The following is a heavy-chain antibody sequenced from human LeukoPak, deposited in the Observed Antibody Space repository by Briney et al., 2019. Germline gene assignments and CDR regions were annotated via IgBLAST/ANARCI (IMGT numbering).Heavy chain of an antibody. CDR3: ARDRGGISRY. CDR2: MKPDGREI. V-gene: IGHV3-7*01. CDR1: GFTFSTYW. J-gene: IGHJ4*02. Sequence: GGSLRLSCATSGFTFSTYWMSWLRQAPGKGLEGVANMKPDGREIYYVDSVKGRFTISRDNAKNSLYLEMNRLRVEDTAVYYCARDRGGISRYWGQGTLVTVSS. D-gene: IGHD5-12*01.